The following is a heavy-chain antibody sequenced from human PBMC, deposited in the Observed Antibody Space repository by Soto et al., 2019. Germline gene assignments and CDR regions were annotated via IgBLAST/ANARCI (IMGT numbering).Heavy chain of an antibody. J-gene: IGHJ4*02. CDR1: GYTFTSYY. CDR3: ARALALVVTAIHPHFDY. V-gene: IGHV1-46*01. CDR2: INPSGGST. D-gene: IGHD2-21*02. Sequence: ASVKVSCKASGYTFTSYYMHWVRQAPGQGLEWMGIINPSGGSTSYAQKFQGRVTMTRDTSTSTVYMELSSLRSEDTAVYYCARALALVVTAIHPHFDYWGQGTLGKVSS.